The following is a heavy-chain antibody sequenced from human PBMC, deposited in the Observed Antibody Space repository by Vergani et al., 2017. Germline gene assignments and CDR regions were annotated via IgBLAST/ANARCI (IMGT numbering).Heavy chain of an antibody. D-gene: IGHD3-22*01. CDR3: ARAVGYYYDSSGSY. Sequence: EVQLVESGGGLVQPGGSLRLSCAASGFTFSSYSMNWVRQAPGKGLEWVSYISSSSSYIYYADSVKGRFTISRDNAENSLYLQMNSLRAEDTAVYYCARAVGYYYDSSGSYWGQGTLVTVSS. CDR1: GFTFSSYS. V-gene: IGHV3-21*05. CDR2: ISSSSSYI. J-gene: IGHJ4*02.